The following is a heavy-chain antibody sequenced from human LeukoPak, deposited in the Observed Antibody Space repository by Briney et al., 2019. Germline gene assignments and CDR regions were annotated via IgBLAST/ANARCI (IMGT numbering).Heavy chain of an antibody. Sequence: PSETLSLTCTVSGRSISSSFYYWAWIRQPPGKGLEWIGRIYYSGSPSYNPSLKSRVTFSVDMSNNQFSLKLTSVTAADTAVYYCARQLVTTGHFDYWGQGTLVTVSS. CDR1: GRSISSSFYY. CDR2: IYYSGSP. D-gene: IGHD1-1*01. CDR3: ARQLVTTGHFDY. J-gene: IGHJ4*02. V-gene: IGHV4-39*01.